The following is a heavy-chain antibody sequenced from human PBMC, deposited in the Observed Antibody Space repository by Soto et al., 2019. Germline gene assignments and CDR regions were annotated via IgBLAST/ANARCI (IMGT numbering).Heavy chain of an antibody. CDR1: GYTFTGYY. V-gene: IGHV1-2*02. J-gene: IGHJ4*02. CDR3: ARDRSRDGYNFAY. Sequence: ASVKVSCKASGYTFTGYYMHWVRQAPGQGLEWMGWINPNSGGTNYAQKFQGRVTMTRDTSISTAYMELSRLRSDDTAVYYCARDRSRDGYNFAYWGQGTQVTVSS. CDR2: INPNSGGT. D-gene: IGHD5-12*01.